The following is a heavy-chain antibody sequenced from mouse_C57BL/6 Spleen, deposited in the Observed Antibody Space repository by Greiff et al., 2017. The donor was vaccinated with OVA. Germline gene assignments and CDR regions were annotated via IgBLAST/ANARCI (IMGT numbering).Heavy chain of an antibody. Sequence: VQLQQSGPGLVKPSQSLSLTCSVTGYSITSGYYWNWIRQFPGNKLEWMGYISYDGSNNYNPSLKNRISITRDTSKNQFFLKLNSVTTEDTATYACASFCDYDMEYYCDYWGQGTTLTVSS. D-gene: IGHD2-4*01. CDR2: ISYDGSN. CDR1: GYSITSGYY. J-gene: IGHJ2*01. CDR3: ASFCDYDMEYYCDY. V-gene: IGHV3-6*01.